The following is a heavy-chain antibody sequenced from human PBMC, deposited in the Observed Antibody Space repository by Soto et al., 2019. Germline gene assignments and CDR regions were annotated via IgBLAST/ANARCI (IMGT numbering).Heavy chain of an antibody. CDR2: INHSGST. Sequence: QVQLQQWGAGLLKPSETLSLTCAVYGGSFSGYYWSWIRQPPGKGLEWIGEINHSGSTNYNPSLKSRVTISVDTSKNQFSLKLSSVTAADTAVYYCARSPAGGSSLDYWGQGTLVTVSS. D-gene: IGHD6-6*01. J-gene: IGHJ4*02. CDR3: ARSPAGGSSLDY. CDR1: GGSFSGYY. V-gene: IGHV4-34*01.